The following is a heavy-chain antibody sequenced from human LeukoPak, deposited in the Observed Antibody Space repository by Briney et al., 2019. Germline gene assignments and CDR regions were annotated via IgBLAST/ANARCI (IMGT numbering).Heavy chain of an antibody. Sequence: SETLSLTCTVSGGSISSYYWSWIRQPAGKGLEWIGRIYTSGSTNYNPSLKSRVTMSVDTSKNQFSLKLSSVTAADTAVYYCALRGRLDYGSGSYYQNAFDIWGQGTMVTVSS. D-gene: IGHD3-10*01. J-gene: IGHJ3*02. CDR2: IYTSGST. V-gene: IGHV4-4*07. CDR3: ALRGRLDYGSGSYYQNAFDI. CDR1: GGSISSYY.